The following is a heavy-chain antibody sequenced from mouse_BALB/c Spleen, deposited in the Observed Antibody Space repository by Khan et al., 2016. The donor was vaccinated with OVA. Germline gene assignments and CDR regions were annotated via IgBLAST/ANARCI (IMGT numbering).Heavy chain of an antibody. CDR3: VRGYYGDPFAY. V-gene: IGHV5-4*02. CDR1: GFPFSDYY. D-gene: IGHD2-13*01. Sequence: EVELVESGGGLVKPGGSLKLSCAASGFPFSDYYMYWVRQTPDERLEWVATLSDGVSYIYYPDNVKWRFTISRDNAKNNLYLQMSSLKSEDSAMYYCVRGYYGDPFAYWGQGTLVTVSA. J-gene: IGHJ3*01. CDR2: LSDGVSYI.